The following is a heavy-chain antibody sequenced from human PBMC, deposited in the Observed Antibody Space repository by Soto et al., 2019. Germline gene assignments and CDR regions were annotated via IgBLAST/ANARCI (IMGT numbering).Heavy chain of an antibody. CDR3: TPGGDAWKTGL. V-gene: IGHV4-39*02. D-gene: IGHD2-21*01. CDR1: GGSFSSSPGYY. Sequence: QLQLQESGPGLVKPSETLSLTCTVSGGSFSSSPGYYWGWMRQPPGKGLEWIGTVHPSGNTYNNPSFKSRVTISKYSAMNHLSLLMTSVTAADTAIYSCTPGGDAWKTGLWGQGTLVTASS. CDR2: VHPSGNT. J-gene: IGHJ4*02.